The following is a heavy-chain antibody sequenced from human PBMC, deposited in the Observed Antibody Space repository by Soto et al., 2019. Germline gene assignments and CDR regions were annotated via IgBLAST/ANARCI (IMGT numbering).Heavy chain of an antibody. V-gene: IGHV4-39*01. D-gene: IGHD4-17*01. CDR3: ARIKLPLTTVVTWDYYFDY. CDR1: GGSISSSSYY. J-gene: IGHJ4*02. Sequence: QLQLQESGPGLVKPSETLSLTCTVSGGSISSSSYYWGWIRQPPGKGLEWIGSIYYSGSTYYNPSLKSRVTISVDTSKNQFSLKLSSVTAADTAVYYCARIKLPLTTVVTWDYYFDYWGQGTLVTVSS. CDR2: IYYSGST.